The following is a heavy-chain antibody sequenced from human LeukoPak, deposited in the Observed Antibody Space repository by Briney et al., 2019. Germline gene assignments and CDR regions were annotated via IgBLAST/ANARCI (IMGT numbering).Heavy chain of an antibody. CDR3: ARVYDVLTGGFDH. D-gene: IGHD3-9*01. J-gene: IGHJ4*02. V-gene: IGHV3-21*01. Sequence: GGSLRLSCAASGFTSSSYAMSWVRQAPGKGLEWVSFISSSMISIHYADSVQGRFTISRDNARNILYLQMNSLRAEDTAVYYCARVYDVLTGGFDHWGQGALVTVSS. CDR1: GFTSSSYA. CDR2: ISSSMISI.